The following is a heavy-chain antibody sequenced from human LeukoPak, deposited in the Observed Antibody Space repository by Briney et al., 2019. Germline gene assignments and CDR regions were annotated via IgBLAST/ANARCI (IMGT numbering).Heavy chain of an antibody. CDR2: INHSGST. J-gene: IGHJ3*02. Sequence: SETLSLTCSVYGGSLSGYYWSWIRQPPGKGLEWIGEINHSGSTNYNPSLKSRVTISVDASKNQFSLKLSSVTAADTAVYYCASPYDSIVSDAFDIWGQGTMVTVSS. V-gene: IGHV4-34*01. CDR1: GGSLSGYY. D-gene: IGHD3-22*01. CDR3: ASPYDSIVSDAFDI.